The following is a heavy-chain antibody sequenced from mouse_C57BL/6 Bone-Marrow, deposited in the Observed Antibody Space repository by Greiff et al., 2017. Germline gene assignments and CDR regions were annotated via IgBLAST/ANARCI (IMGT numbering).Heavy chain of an antibody. CDR2: ILPGSGST. D-gene: IGHD1-1*01. Sequence: QVQLQQSGAELMKPGASVKLSCKATGYTFTGYWIEWVKQRPGHGLEWIGEILPGSGSTNYNEKFKGKATFTADTSSNTAYMQISSLATEDSAIYYCARLLRYQLRDWFAYWGQGTLVTVSA. CDR1: GYTFTGYW. V-gene: IGHV1-9*01. J-gene: IGHJ3*01. CDR3: ARLLRYQLRDWFAY.